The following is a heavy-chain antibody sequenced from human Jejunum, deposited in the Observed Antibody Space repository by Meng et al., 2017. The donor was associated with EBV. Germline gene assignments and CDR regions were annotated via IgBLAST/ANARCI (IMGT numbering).Heavy chain of an antibody. J-gene: IGHJ4*02. CDR3: AGLRYSGYDRAFDY. V-gene: IGHV4-61*01. D-gene: IGHD5-12*01. Sequence: PLQVSGPGLGKPSATLSLPCTVSGGSVNSGNVYWSWIRQPPGKGLEWIGYIYYSGSTNYIPSLKSRVTISLDTSKNQFSLKLSSVTAADTAVYYCAGLRYSGYDRAFDYWGQGALVTVSS. CDR1: GGSVNSGNVY. CDR2: IYYSGST.